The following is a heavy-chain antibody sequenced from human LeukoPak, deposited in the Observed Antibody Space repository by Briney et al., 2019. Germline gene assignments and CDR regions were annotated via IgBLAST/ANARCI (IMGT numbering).Heavy chain of an antibody. Sequence: GASVKVSCKASGYTFTGYYMHWVRQAPGQGLEWMGWINPNSGGTNYAQKFQGRVTMTRDTSITTAYMDLSSLRSDDTALYYCAKPAKTDYADYWGQGTLVTVSS. CDR2: INPNSGGT. V-gene: IGHV1-2*02. CDR1: GYTFTGYY. J-gene: IGHJ4*02. CDR3: AKPAKTDYADY. D-gene: IGHD1-14*01.